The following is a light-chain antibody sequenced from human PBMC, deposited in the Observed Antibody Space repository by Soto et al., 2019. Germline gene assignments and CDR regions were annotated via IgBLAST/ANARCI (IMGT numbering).Light chain of an antibody. J-gene: IGKJ1*01. CDR2: GAS. CDR3: QQYNNWPRT. Sequence: EIEMTQSPATLSVSPGERATISCRASQSVSSNLAWYQQKPGQAPRLLIYGASTRATGIPARFSGSGSGTEFTLTISSLQSEDFAVYYCQQYNNWPRTFGQGTKVEIK. V-gene: IGKV3-15*01. CDR1: QSVSSN.